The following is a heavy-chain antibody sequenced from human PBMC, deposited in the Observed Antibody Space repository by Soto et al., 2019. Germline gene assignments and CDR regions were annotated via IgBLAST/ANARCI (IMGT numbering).Heavy chain of an antibody. CDR3: ARGFPSMTYYGEYYFDL. CDR1: GFAFGNYP. J-gene: IGHJ4*02. D-gene: IGHD3-10*01. V-gene: IGHV3-23*01. Sequence: EAQLLQSGGGLVPPGGSLRLSCVASGFAFGNYPMAWVRQTPGKGLQWISTISGSGGMTDYEDSVKGRFTISRDNSRNTLYLQMRSLRAEDTAVYYCARGFPSMTYYGEYYFDLWGQGTLVTVSS. CDR2: ISGSGGMT.